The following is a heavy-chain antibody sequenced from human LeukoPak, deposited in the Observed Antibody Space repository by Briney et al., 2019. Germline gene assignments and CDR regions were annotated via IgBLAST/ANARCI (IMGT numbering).Heavy chain of an antibody. J-gene: IGHJ6*03. Sequence: SETLSLTCTVSGGSISSYYWSWIRQPPGKGLEWIGSIYYSGSTYYNPSLKSRVTISVDTSKNQFSLKLSSVTAADTAVYYCARHALGGDYYYMDVWGKGTTVTVSS. CDR3: ARHALGGDYYYMDV. V-gene: IGHV4-59*05. CDR1: GGSISSYY. D-gene: IGHD1-26*01. CDR2: IYYSGST.